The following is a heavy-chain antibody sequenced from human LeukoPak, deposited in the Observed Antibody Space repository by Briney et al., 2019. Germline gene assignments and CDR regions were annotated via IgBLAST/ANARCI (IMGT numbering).Heavy chain of an antibody. CDR3: ARDSVTTGGAFDY. CDR1: GFSFKTYW. J-gene: IGHJ4*02. Sequence: QPGGSLRLSCAASGFSFKTYWMSRVRQAPGKGLEWVANIKQDGSEQYYVDSVEGRFTLSRDNAKNSLLLQRNSQTVEETALYYCARDSVTTGGAFDYWGQGSLVTVSS. D-gene: IGHD4-11*01. CDR2: IKQDGSEQ. V-gene: IGHV3-7*01.